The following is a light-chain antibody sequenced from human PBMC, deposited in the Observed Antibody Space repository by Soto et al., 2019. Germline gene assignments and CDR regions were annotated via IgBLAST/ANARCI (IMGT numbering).Light chain of an antibody. CDR1: QSIANY. Sequence: DIQMTQSPSSLSASVGDRVTITCRASQSIANYLSWYQQIPGKAPKLLIFAASTLRSGVSSRFSGSGSGTDFTLTISSLQPEDFATYYCQQSYNTPGTFGQGTKVEIK. CDR3: QQSYNTPGT. CDR2: AAS. V-gene: IGKV1-39*01. J-gene: IGKJ1*01.